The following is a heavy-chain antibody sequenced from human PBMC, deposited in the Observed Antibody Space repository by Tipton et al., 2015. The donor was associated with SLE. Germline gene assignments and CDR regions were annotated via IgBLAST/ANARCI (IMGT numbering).Heavy chain of an antibody. J-gene: IGHJ4*02. D-gene: IGHD6-19*01. CDR3: ASPGYSSGWYSMRY. CDR2: ISYDGSNK. CDR1: GFTFSSYG. V-gene: IGHV3-30*03. Sequence: SLRLSCAASGFTFSSYGMHWVRQAPGKGLEWVAVISYDGSNKYYADSVKGRFTISRDNSKNTLYLQMNSLRAEDTAVYYCASPGYSSGWYSMRYWGQGTLVTVSS.